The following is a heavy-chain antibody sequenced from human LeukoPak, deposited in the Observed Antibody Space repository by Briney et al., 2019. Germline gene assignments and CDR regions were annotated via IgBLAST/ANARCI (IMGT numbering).Heavy chain of an antibody. D-gene: IGHD6-13*01. CDR2: ISSSSSYI. Sequence: PGGSLRLSCAASGFTFSSYSMNWVRQAPGKGLEWVSSISSSSSYIYYAASVMGRFTISRDNAKNSLYLQMNSLRAEDTAVYYCARADHSSSWYGYFDYWGQGTLVTVSS. CDR3: ARADHSSSWYGYFDY. V-gene: IGHV3-21*01. CDR1: GFTFSSYS. J-gene: IGHJ4*02.